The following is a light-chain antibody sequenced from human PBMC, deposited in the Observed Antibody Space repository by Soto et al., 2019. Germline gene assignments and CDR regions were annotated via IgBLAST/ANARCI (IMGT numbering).Light chain of an antibody. Sequence: DIQMTQSPTSLSASVGDRVTITCRASQGIRNFVAWYQQKPGKAPKLLIYAACTLQSGVPCRFSGSGSGTDFTLTINSLQPEDFATYSCQKYSSVPVFGPGTKVEIK. J-gene: IGKJ3*01. V-gene: IGKV1-27*01. CDR3: QKYSSVPV. CDR2: AAC. CDR1: QGIRNF.